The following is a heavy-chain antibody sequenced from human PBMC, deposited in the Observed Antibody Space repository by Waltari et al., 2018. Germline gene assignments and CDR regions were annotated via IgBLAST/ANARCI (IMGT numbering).Heavy chain of an antibody. Sequence: EVQLVESGGGLVQPGRSLRPSCAASGFTFDDYAMHWGRQAPGKGLEWVSGISWNSGSIGYADSVKGRFTISRDNAKNSLYLQMNSLRAEDTALYYCAKIARPLPADAFDIWGQGTMVTVSS. CDR3: AKIARPLPADAFDI. D-gene: IGHD6-25*01. CDR2: ISWNSGSI. J-gene: IGHJ3*02. CDR1: GFTFDDYA. V-gene: IGHV3-9*01.